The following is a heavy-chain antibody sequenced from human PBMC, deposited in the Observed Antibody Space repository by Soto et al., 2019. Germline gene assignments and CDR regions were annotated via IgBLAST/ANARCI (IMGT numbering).Heavy chain of an antibody. CDR2: SYSGGST. J-gene: IGHJ4*02. V-gene: IGHV3-53*01. CDR3: ARARDGYNFLYEPT. Sequence: PWGSLRLSCVASGFTVINNYIIWVRHSPGKGLEWVSVSYSGGSTDYADSVKGRFTISRDNSKNTLYLQMNSLRADDTAVYYCARARDGYNFLYEPTWGQGTLVTVSS. D-gene: IGHD5-12*01. CDR1: GFTVINNY.